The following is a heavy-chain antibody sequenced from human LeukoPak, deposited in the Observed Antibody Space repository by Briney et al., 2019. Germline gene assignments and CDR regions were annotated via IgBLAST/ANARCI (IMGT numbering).Heavy chain of an antibody. D-gene: IGHD3-22*01. CDR3: AKGLLYYYDSSGYWSPVDY. Sequence: HPGGSLRLPCAASGFTFSSYGMHWVRQAPGKGLEWVAVISYDGSNKYYADSVKGRFTISRDNSKNTLYLQMNSLRAEDTAVYYCAKGLLYYYDSSGYWSPVDYWGQGTLVTVSS. J-gene: IGHJ4*02. CDR2: ISYDGSNK. CDR1: GFTFSSYG. V-gene: IGHV3-30*18.